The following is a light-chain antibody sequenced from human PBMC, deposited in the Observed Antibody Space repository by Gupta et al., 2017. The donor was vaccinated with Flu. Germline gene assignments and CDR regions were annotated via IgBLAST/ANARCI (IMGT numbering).Light chain of an antibody. CDR3: HQRGNWPQGAPT. V-gene: IGKV3-11*01. CDR1: QSVSSY. Sequence: LPLSPGERATLSCRASQSVSSYLAWYQQKPGQAPRLLISDASNRATGIPARFSGSGSGTDFTLTISRLEPEDFAVYYCHQRGNWPQGAPTFGPGTKVDIK. J-gene: IGKJ3*01. CDR2: DAS.